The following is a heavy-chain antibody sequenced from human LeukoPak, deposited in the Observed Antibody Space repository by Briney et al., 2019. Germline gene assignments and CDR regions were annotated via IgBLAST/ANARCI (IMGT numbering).Heavy chain of an antibody. D-gene: IGHD2-15*01. CDR1: GFTFSRYS. Sequence: PGRSLRLSCAASGFTFSRYSMNWVRQAPGKGLEWVSYISSSSSTIYYADSVKGRFTISRDNAKNSLYLQMNSLRAEDAAVYYCAKAPVTSCRGAFCYPFDYWGQGTLVTVSS. CDR2: ISSSSSTI. CDR3: AKAPVTSCRGAFCYPFDY. V-gene: IGHV3-48*01. J-gene: IGHJ4*02.